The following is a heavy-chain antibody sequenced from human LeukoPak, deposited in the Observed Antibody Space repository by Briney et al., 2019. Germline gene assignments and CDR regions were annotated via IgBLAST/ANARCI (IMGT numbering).Heavy chain of an antibody. J-gene: IGHJ4*02. V-gene: IGHV3-15*01. CDR2: IKSKTDGGTT. Sequence: PGGSLRLSCAASGFTFSNAWMSWVRQAPGKGLEWVGRIKSKTDGGTTDYAAPVKGRFTISRDDSKNTLYLQMNSLKTEDTAVYYCTTDTYYYGSGSGYYFDYWGQGTLVTVSS. CDR1: GFTFSNAW. CDR3: TTDTYYYGSGSGYYFDY. D-gene: IGHD3-10*01.